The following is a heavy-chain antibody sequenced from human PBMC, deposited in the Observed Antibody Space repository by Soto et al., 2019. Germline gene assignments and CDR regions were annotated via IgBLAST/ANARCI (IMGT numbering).Heavy chain of an antibody. D-gene: IGHD6-6*01. CDR1: GFTFSGSA. J-gene: IGHJ6*02. CDR3: TSPEYSSSSVYYYYGMDV. CDR2: IRSKANSYAT. V-gene: IGHV3-73*01. Sequence: GGSLRLSCAAYGFTFSGSAMHWVRQASGKGLEWVGRIRSKANSYATAYAASVKGRFTISRDDSKNTAYLQMNSLKTEDTAVYYCTSPEYSSSSVYYYYGMDVWGQGTTVTVSS.